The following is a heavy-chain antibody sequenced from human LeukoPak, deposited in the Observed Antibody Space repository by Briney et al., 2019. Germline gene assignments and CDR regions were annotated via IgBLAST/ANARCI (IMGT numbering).Heavy chain of an antibody. CDR3: ARDVGGDSTGFWYFDL. J-gene: IGHJ2*01. D-gene: IGHD3-22*01. CDR1: GFGFGSYG. Sequence: PGGSLRLSCAASGFGFGSYGTNWVRQAPGKGLEWVSSISRNGDYIDYAASLKGRFIISRDNANKSLSLEMNSLRVGDTALYFCARDVGGDSTGFWYFDLWGRGTLVTVSS. V-gene: IGHV3-21*01. CDR2: ISRNGDYI.